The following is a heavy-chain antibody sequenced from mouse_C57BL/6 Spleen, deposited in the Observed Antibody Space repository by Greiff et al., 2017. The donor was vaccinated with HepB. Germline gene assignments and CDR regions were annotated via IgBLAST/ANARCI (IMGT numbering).Heavy chain of an antibody. CDR2: IDPETGGT. CDR3: TRRDYGSTAMDY. Sequence: QVQLQQSGAELVRPGASVTLSCKASGYTFTDYEMHWVKQTPVHGLEWIGAIDPETGGTAYNQKFKGKAILTADKSSSTAYMELRSLTSEDSAVYYCTRRDYGSTAMDYWGQGTSVTASS. CDR1: GYTFTDYE. V-gene: IGHV1-15*01. D-gene: IGHD1-1*01. J-gene: IGHJ4*01.